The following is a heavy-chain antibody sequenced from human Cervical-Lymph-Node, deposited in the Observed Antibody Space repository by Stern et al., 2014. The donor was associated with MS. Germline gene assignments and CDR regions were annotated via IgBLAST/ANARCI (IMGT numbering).Heavy chain of an antibody. CDR1: GYKFTNNW. CDR2: IYPADSET. D-gene: IGHD5-24*01. Sequence: VQLVESGAEVKKPGESLRISCEVSGYKFTNNWIGWVRQMPGKGLEWMGIIYPADSETRYSPSFQGQVTILVDKSNTTAYLQWSSLKASDAALYYCARRGHGYMGIDYWGQGTPVTVSS. J-gene: IGHJ4*02. CDR3: ARRGHGYMGIDY. V-gene: IGHV5-51*03.